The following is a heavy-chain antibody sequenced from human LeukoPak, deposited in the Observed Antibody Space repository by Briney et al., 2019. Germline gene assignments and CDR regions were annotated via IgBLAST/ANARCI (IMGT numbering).Heavy chain of an antibody. D-gene: IGHD3-3*01. CDR3: ARGFHYDFWSGSYYFDY. V-gene: IGHV3-72*01. Sequence: SGGSLRLSCAASGFTFSSYSMNWVRQAPGKGLEWVGRITNKPKSYNTEYAASVKGRFTISRDDSKNSLYLQMNSLKTEDTAVYYCARGFHYDFWSGSYYFDYWGQGTLVTVSS. CDR2: ITNKPKSYNT. J-gene: IGHJ4*01. CDR1: GFTFSSYS.